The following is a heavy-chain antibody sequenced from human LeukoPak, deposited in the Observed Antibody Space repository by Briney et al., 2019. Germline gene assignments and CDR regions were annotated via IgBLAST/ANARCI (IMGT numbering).Heavy chain of an antibody. V-gene: IGHV3-73*01. D-gene: IGHD5-18*01. Sequence: PGGSLRLSCVVSGLTFSGSAMHWVRQASGKGLEWVGRIRSKANSYATGYTESVKGRFTTSRGDSKNTAFLQMNSLKSEDTAVYYCTTQGYSYGSKFEYWGQGTLVTVSS. CDR3: TTQGYSYGSKFEY. CDR1: GLTFSGSA. J-gene: IGHJ4*02. CDR2: IRSKANSYAT.